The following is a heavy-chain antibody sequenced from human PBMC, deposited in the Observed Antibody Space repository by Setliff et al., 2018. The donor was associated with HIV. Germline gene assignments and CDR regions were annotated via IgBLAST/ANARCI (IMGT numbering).Heavy chain of an antibody. CDR1: GYTFTSSD. V-gene: IGHV1-8*02. Sequence: ASVKVSCKASGYTFTSSDINWVRQAPGQGLEWMGWMNPNSGNTGYAQKFQGRVTLTRHTSISTAYMELNSLRSEDTAVYYCARGAWYTSGWYSSRYMDGWGKGTTVTVSS. CDR3: ARGAWYTSGWYSSRYMDG. CDR2: MNPNSGNT. J-gene: IGHJ6*03. D-gene: IGHD6-19*01.